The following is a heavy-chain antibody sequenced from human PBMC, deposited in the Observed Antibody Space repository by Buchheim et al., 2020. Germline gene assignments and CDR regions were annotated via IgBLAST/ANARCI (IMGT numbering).Heavy chain of an antibody. CDR3: ARDLCSSGNCYLDY. V-gene: IGHV3-21*01. D-gene: IGHD2-15*01. J-gene: IGHJ4*02. CDR1: GFTFSTYN. CDR2: ISSGSGYI. Sequence: EVQLVESGGGLVKPGGSLRLSCAASGFTFSTYNMNWVRQAPGKGLEWVSSISSGSGYIYYADSVKGRFTISRDNAKNSVYLQMNSLRDEDTAVYFCARDLCSSGNCYLDYWGQGTL.